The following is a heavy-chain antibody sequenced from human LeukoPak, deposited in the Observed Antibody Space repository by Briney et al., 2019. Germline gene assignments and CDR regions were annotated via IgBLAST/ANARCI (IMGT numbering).Heavy chain of an antibody. CDR2: IHPDGSIT. D-gene: IGHD3-22*01. Sequence: PGGSLRLSCVGSGFTISNYWMHWVRQAPGTGLVWVSRIHPDGSITTYADSVKGRFTISRDNAKNTLYLQMNSLRAEDTAVYYCAKGSYYDSSGSFYFDYWGQGTLVTVSS. J-gene: IGHJ4*02. CDR1: GFTISNYW. V-gene: IGHV3-74*03. CDR3: AKGSYYDSSGSFYFDY.